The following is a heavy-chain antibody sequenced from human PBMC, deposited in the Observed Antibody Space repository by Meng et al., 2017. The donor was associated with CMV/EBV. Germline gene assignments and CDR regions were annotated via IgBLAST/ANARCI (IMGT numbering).Heavy chain of an antibody. V-gene: IGHV3-30-3*01. J-gene: IGHJ6*02. CDR3: ARDLASSDYYYGMDV. Sequence: GGSLRLSCAASGFTFSSYAMHWVRQAPGKGLEWVAVISYDGSNKYYADSVKGRFTISRDNSKNTLYLQMNSLRAEDTAVYYCARDLASSDYYYGMDVWGQGTTVTSP. D-gene: IGHD6-6*01. CDR1: GFTFSSYA. CDR2: ISYDGSNK.